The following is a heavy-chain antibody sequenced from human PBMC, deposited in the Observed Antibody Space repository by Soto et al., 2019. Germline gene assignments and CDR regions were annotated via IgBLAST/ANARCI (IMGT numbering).Heavy chain of an antibody. D-gene: IGHD6-19*01. CDR2: IYYSGST. V-gene: IGHV4-59*01. Sequence: PSETLSLTCTVSGGSISSYYWSWIRQPPGKGLEWIGYIYYSGSTNYNPSLKSRVTISVDTSKNQFSLKLSSVTAADTAVYYCAREEGYRSRWYVRWFDPWGQATLVTVSS. J-gene: IGHJ5*02. CDR3: AREEGYRSRWYVRWFDP. CDR1: GGSISSYY.